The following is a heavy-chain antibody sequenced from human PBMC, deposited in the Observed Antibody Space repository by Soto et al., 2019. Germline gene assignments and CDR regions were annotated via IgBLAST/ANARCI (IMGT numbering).Heavy chain of an antibody. Sequence: GGSLRLSCAASGFTFSSYGMHWVRQAPGKGLEWVAVIWYDGSNKYYADSVKGRFTISRDKSKNTLYLQMNSLRAKDTAVYYCARGAVIPSKSLYCSSTSCYTENYFDYWGQGTLVTVSS. V-gene: IGHV3-33*01. J-gene: IGHJ4*02. CDR1: GFTFSSYG. CDR3: ARGAVIPSKSLYCSSTSCYTENYFDY. CDR2: IWYDGSNK. D-gene: IGHD2-2*02.